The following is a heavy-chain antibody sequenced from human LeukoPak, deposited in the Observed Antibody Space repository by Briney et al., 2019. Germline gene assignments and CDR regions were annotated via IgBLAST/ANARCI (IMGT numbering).Heavy chain of an antibody. CDR1: GCSISSYY. J-gene: IGHJ6*02. D-gene: IGHD3-9*01. Sequence: SETLSLTCTASGCSISSYYWSWVRQPAGKGLEWIGRIYTSGSTNYNPSLKSRVTMSVDTSKDQFSLKLSTVTAADTAVYYCARVSSPYDILTGYYLYYYYGMDVWGQGTTVTVSS. CDR3: ARVSSPYDILTGYYLYYYYGMDV. V-gene: IGHV4-4*07. CDR2: IYTSGST.